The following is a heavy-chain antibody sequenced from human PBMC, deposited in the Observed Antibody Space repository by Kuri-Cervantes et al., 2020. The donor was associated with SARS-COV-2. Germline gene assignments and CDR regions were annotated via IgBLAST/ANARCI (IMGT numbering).Heavy chain of an antibody. D-gene: IGHD3-10*01. CDR2: IDPTDSYT. CDR1: GYTFPRHW. J-gene: IGHJ6*02. Sequence: KVSCKGSGYTFPRHWIDWVRQMPGKGLEWIGRIDPTDSYTNYSPSFQGHVTISADKSINTAYLQWSSLKASDTAMYYCARRETCYYGSGSYYESYYGLDVWGQGTTVTVSS. V-gene: IGHV5-10-1*01. CDR3: ARRETCYYGSGSYYESYYGLDV.